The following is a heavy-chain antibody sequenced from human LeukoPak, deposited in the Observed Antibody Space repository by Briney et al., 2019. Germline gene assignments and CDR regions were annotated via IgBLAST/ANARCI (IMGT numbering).Heavy chain of an antibody. CDR2: ISYDGSNK. V-gene: IGHV3-30-3*01. Sequence: GGSLRLSCAASGFTFSSYAMHWVRQAPGKGLEWVAVISYDGSNKYYADSVKGRFTISRDNSKNTLYLQMNSLRAEDTAVYYCARANSDSGSYWYYYYYGMDVWGQGTTVTVSS. CDR1: GFTFSSYA. J-gene: IGHJ6*02. CDR3: ARANSDSGSYWYYYYYGMDV. D-gene: IGHD1-26*01.